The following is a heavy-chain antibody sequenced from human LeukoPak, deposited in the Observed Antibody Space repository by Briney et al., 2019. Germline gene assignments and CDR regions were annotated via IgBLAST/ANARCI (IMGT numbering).Heavy chain of an antibody. Sequence: ASVKVSCKASGYTFTSYAISWVRQAPGQGLEWMGGIIPIFGTANYAQKFQGRVTITADESTSTAYMELSSLRSEDTAVYYCARAPPYQEAYGGTLGGYFDYWGQGTLVTVSS. CDR1: GYTFTSYA. J-gene: IGHJ4*02. CDR2: IIPIFGTA. CDR3: ARAPPYQEAYGGTLGGYFDY. V-gene: IGHV1-69*13. D-gene: IGHD4-23*01.